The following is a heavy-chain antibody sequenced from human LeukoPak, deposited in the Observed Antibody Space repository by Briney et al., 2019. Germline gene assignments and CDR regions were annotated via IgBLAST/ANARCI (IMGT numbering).Heavy chain of an antibody. J-gene: IGHJ4*02. V-gene: IGHV1-2*02. CDR3: AVAPGDY. D-gene: IGHD2-21*01. CDR1: GYAFTGYY. CDR2: INPNSDYT. Sequence: ASVKVSCKASGYAFTGYYIHWVRQAPGQGLEWMGWINPNSDYTFYAQKFQGRVTLTRDTSISTVYMELTTLTSDDTALYYCAVAPGDYWGQGTLVSVSA.